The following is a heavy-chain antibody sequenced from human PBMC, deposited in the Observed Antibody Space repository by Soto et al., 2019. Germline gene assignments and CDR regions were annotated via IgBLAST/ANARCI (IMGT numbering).Heavy chain of an antibody. CDR1: GFTFDDYT. Sequence: GGSLRLSYAASGFTFDDYTMHWVRQAPGKGLEWVSLISWDGGSTYYADSVKGRFTISRDNSKNSLYLQMNSLRTEDTALYYCAKDKEESGSYYGYFDYWGQGTLVTVSS. V-gene: IGHV3-43*01. CDR3: AKDKEESGSYYGYFDY. J-gene: IGHJ4*02. CDR2: ISWDGGST. D-gene: IGHD1-26*01.